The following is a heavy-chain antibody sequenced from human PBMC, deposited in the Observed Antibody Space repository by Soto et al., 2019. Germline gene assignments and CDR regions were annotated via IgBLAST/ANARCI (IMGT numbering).Heavy chain of an antibody. V-gene: IGHV2-5*02. CDR1: GFSLNTNGVS. D-gene: IGHD4-17*01. CDR3: AHRTGYGALFDY. Sequence: QITLKESGPTLVKPTQTLTLTCTFSGFSLNTNGVSVGWVRQPPGRALEWLALIYWDDDQHYSPSLKSRLTITKDTSKNQVVLTMTNVDPVDTATYYCAHRTGYGALFDYWGQGTLVTVSS. J-gene: IGHJ4*02. CDR2: IYWDDDQ.